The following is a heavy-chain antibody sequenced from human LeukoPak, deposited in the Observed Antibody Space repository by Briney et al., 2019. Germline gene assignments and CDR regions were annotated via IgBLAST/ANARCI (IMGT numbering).Heavy chain of an antibody. CDR3: ARDQYLPFDVFDI. V-gene: IGHV3-74*03. J-gene: IGHJ3*02. CDR2: INGDGSST. CDR1: GFTISSYW. D-gene: IGHD2/OR15-2a*01. Sequence: GGSLRLSCGATGFTISSYWMHWVRQAPGKGLVWVSRINGDGSSTTYADSVKGRFTISRDNAKNSLYLQMNSLRAEDTAVYFCARDQYLPFDVFDIWGQGTMITVSS.